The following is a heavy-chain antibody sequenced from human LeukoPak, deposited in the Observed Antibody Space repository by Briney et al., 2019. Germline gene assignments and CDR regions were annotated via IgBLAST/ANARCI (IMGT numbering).Heavy chain of an antibody. D-gene: IGHD2-21*02. Sequence: GGSLRLSCAASGFTFSSYSMNWVRQAPGKGLNGVSSISSSSYIYYADSVKGRFTISRDNAKNSLYLQMNSLRAEDTAVYYCARDTAGGGDCCGAFDIWGQGTMVTVSS. CDR2: ISSSSYI. CDR1: GFTFSSYS. V-gene: IGHV3-21*01. J-gene: IGHJ3*02. CDR3: ARDTAGGGDCCGAFDI.